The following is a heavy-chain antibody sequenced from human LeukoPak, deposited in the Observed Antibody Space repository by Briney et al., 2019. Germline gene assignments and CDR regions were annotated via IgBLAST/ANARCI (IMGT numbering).Heavy chain of an antibody. Sequence: PGGSLRLSCAASGFTVSSSYMNWVRQAPGKGLEWVSLIYGGGSTYYADSVKGRFTISRDNSKNTLYLQMNSLRAEDTAVYYCAEVQIYDWVWFDPWGQGTLVTVSS. D-gene: IGHD3-16*01. CDR2: IYGGGST. J-gene: IGHJ5*02. V-gene: IGHV3-53*01. CDR3: AEVQIYDWVWFDP. CDR1: GFTVSSSY.